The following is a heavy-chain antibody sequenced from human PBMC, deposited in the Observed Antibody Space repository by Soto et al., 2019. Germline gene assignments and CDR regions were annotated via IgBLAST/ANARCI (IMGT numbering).Heavy chain of an antibody. V-gene: IGHV3-30-3*01. D-gene: IGHD3-10*01. Sequence: QVQLVESGGGVVQPGRSLRLSCAASGFTFSSYAMHWVRQAPGKGLEWVAVISYDGSNKYYADSVKGRLTISRDNSKNTLYLQMNSLRAEDTAVYYCARPRGGYVGVDYFDYWGQGTLVTVSS. CDR2: ISYDGSNK. CDR3: ARPRGGYVGVDYFDY. J-gene: IGHJ4*02. CDR1: GFTFSSYA.